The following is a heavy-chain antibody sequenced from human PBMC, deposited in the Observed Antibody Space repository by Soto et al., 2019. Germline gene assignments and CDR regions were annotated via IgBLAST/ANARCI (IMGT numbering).Heavy chain of an antibody. CDR2: ISAYNGNT. J-gene: IGHJ6*02. V-gene: IGHV1-18*01. CDR3: ATYYYGSGSQDYYGMDV. Sequence: QVQLVQSGAEVKKPGASVKVSCKASGYTITSYGISWVRQAPGQGLEWMGWISAYNGNTNYAQKLQGRVTMTTDTSTSTAYMELRSLRSDDTAVYYCATYYYGSGSQDYYGMDVWGQGTTVTVSS. D-gene: IGHD3-10*01. CDR1: GYTITSYG.